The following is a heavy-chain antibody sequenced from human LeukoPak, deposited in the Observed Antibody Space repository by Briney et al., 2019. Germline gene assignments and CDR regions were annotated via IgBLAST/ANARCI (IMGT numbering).Heavy chain of an antibody. CDR3: ARGRFSSSWYIFDP. Sequence: PSETLSLTCTVTGGSVSSDNYYWSWIRQPPGKGLKWTGYIYNSGSTNYSPSLKTRVTMSADTSKNQLSLKLSAVTAADTAVYYCARGRFSSSWYIFDPWGQGALVTVSS. V-gene: IGHV4-61*01. J-gene: IGHJ5*02. CDR2: IYNSGST. CDR1: GGSVSSDNYY. D-gene: IGHD6-13*01.